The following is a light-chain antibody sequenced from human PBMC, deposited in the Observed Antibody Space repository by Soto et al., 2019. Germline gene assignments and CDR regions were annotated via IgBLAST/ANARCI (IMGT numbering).Light chain of an antibody. CDR2: AAS. Sequence: EIVLTQSPGTLSLSPGERATLSCRASEFLSSSYLVWYQQKPGQAPRLLIYAASRRATGIPDRFSGSGSATAYNLTINTLEPEDFAVYYCQQQGTFGQGTKLEIK. CDR1: EFLSSSY. V-gene: IGKV3-20*01. CDR3: QQQGT. J-gene: IGKJ2*01.